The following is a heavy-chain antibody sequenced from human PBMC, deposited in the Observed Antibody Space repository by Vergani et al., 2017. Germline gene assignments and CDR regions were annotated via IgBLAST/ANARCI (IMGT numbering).Heavy chain of an antibody. Sequence: QVQLQESGPGLVKPSETLSLTCTVSGGSISSYYWSWIRQPPGKGLEWIGYIYYSGSTNYNPSLKSRVTISVDTSKNQFSLKLSSVTAADTAVYYCARGKGVYQLPFDYWGQGTLVTVSS. CDR2: IYYSGST. V-gene: IGHV4-59*01. CDR1: GGSISSYY. CDR3: ARGKGVYQLPFDY. J-gene: IGHJ4*02. D-gene: IGHD2-2*01.